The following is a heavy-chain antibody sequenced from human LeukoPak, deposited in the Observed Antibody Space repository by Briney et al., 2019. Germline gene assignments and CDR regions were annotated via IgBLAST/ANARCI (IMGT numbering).Heavy chain of an antibody. Sequence: SETLSLTCTVSGGSISSYYWSWIRQPPGKGLEWIGHIYYSGSTNYNPSLKSRVTISIDTSKNQFSLRLSSVTAADTAVYYCARGRRELKYGPDYWGQGTVVTVSS. CDR2: IYYSGST. CDR1: GGSISSYY. V-gene: IGHV4-59*01. D-gene: IGHD2/OR15-2a*01. J-gene: IGHJ4*02. CDR3: ARGRRELKYGPDY.